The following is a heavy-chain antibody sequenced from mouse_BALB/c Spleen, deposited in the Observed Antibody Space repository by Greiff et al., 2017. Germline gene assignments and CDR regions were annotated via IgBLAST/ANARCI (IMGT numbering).Heavy chain of an antibody. CDR1: GYSFTDYN. D-gene: IGHD5-5*01. Sequence: EVKLMESGPELVKPGASVKVSCKASGYSFTDYNMYWVKQSHGKSLEWIGYIDPYNGGTSYNQKFKGKATLTVDTSSRTAFMHLNSLTSEDSSVYYCAICPYLRSNSMDYWGQGTSVTVSS. V-gene: IGHV1S135*01. J-gene: IGHJ4*01. CDR2: IDPYNGGT. CDR3: AICPYLRSNSMDY.